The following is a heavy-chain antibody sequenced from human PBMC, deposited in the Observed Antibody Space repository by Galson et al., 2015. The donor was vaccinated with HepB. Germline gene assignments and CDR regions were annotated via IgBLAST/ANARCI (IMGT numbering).Heavy chain of an antibody. CDR2: ISESGGST. Sequence: SLRLSCAASGLIFTTSRMQWVRQAPGKGLEHVSAISESGGSTYYADSVKGRFTISRDNSKNTLYLQMGSLRAEDMAVYYCARGVYHGSGKYYFDYWGQGTLVTVSS. CDR1: GLIFTTSR. V-gene: IGHV3-64*02. CDR3: ARGVYHGSGKYYFDY. J-gene: IGHJ4*02. D-gene: IGHD3-10*01.